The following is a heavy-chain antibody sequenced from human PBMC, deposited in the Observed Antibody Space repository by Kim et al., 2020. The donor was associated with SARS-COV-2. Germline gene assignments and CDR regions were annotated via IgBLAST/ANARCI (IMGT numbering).Heavy chain of an antibody. Sequence: SETLSLTCTVSGYSISSGYYWGWIRQPPGKVLEWIGSIYHSGSTYYNPSLKSRVTISVDTSKNQFSLKLSSVTAADTAVYYCARRHDAFDIWGQGTMVTV. CDR1: GYSISSGYY. CDR3: ARRHDAFDI. V-gene: IGHV4-38-2*02. J-gene: IGHJ3*02. CDR2: IYHSGST.